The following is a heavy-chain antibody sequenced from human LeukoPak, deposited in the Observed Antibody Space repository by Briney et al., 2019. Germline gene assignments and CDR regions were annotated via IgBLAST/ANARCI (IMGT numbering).Heavy chain of an antibody. D-gene: IGHD2/OR15-2a*01. V-gene: IGHV3-11*01. J-gene: IGHJ1*01. CDR2: ISSGGDIM. CDR1: GLKFSDYY. Sequence: GGSLRLSCAASGLKFSDYYVSWIRQAPGKGLQWVSYISSGGDIMHYADSVKGRFTSSRDNAKNSGYLEMNSLGAEDTAVYYCATNLIGAGEYFQQWGQGTLVTVSS. CDR3: ATNLIGAGEYFQQ.